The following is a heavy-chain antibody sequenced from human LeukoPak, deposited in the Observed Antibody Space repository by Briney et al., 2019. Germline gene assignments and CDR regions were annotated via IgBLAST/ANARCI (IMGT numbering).Heavy chain of an antibody. CDR3: ARDRPNYYGSDGHYYRRDGDY. D-gene: IGHD3-22*01. V-gene: IGHV3-23*01. CDR1: GFTFSIYA. J-gene: IGHJ4*02. CDR2: ITSRGEST. Sequence: GGSLRLSCAASGFTFSIYAMSWVRQAPGKGLQWVSSITSRGESTWYVDSVKGRFTITRDNSENTLYLQMHSLRAEDTAVYYCARDRPNYYGSDGHYYRRDGDYWGRGTLVSASS.